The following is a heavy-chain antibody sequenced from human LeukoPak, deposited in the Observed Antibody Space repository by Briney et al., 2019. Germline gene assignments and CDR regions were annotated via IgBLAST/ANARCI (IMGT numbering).Heavy chain of an antibody. CDR3: ATYVLRYFDWLLDDAFDI. CDR2: ISSSGSTI. CDR1: GFTFSDYY. J-gene: IGHJ3*02. D-gene: IGHD3-9*01. V-gene: IGHV3-11*01. Sequence: GSLRLSCAASGFTFSDYYMSWIRQAPGKGLEWVSYISSSGSTIYYADSVKGRFTISRDNAKNSLYLQMNSLRAEDTAVYYCATYVLRYFDWLLDDAFDIWGQGTMVTVSS.